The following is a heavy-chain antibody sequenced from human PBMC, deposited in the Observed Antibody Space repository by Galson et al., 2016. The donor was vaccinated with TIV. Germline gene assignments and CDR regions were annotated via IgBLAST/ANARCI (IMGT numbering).Heavy chain of an antibody. J-gene: IGHJ3*01. V-gene: IGHV3-23*01. CDR3: TTDPYGVDV. CDR1: GFTFSNYA. D-gene: IGHD4/OR15-4a*01. Sequence: LRLSCAASGFTFSNYAMSWVRQAPEKGLAWVAAVSHVGGATYYADSVRGRFTISRDDSENTVYLQMNSLKSDDSGVYYCTTDPYGVDVWGHGTMVTVS. CDR2: VSHVGGAT.